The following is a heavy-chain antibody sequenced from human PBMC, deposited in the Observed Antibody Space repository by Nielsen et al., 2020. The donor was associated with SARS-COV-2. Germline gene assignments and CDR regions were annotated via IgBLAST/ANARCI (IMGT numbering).Heavy chain of an antibody. CDR1: GGSISSGSYY. D-gene: IGHD2-21*01. CDR3: ARDPLGWQYYFDY. Sequence: SETLSLTCTVSGGSISSGSYYWSWIRQPAGKGLEWIGRIYTSGSTNYNPSLKSRVTISVDTSKNQFSLKLSSVTAADTAVYYCARDPLGWQYYFDYWGQGTLATVSS. J-gene: IGHJ4*02. CDR2: IYTSGST. V-gene: IGHV4-61*02.